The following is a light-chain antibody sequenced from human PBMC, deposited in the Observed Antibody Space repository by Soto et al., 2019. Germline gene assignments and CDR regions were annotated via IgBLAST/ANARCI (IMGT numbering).Light chain of an antibody. CDR1: SSDVGGYNF. CDR3: SSYAGSNNIMV. J-gene: IGLJ2*01. CDR2: EVN. Sequence: QSALTQPPSASGSPGQSVTISCTGTSSDVGGYNFVSWYLHHPGKAPKLMIYEVNKRPSGVPDRFSGSKSGNTASLTVSGFQAEDEADYYCSSYAGSNNIMVFGGGTKLTVL. V-gene: IGLV2-8*01.